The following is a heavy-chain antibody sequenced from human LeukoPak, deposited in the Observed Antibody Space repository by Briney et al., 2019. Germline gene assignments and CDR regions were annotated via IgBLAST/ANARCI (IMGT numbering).Heavy chain of an antibody. CDR2: ISGSGGST. D-gene: IGHD3-9*01. CDR3: ARDYHYDILTGYFDY. CDR1: GFTFNNFA. V-gene: IGHV3-23*01. Sequence: GGSLRLSCAASGFTFNNFAMSWVRQAPGKGLEWVSAISGSGGSTYYADSVKGRFTISRDNSKNSLYLQMNSLRAEDTAVYYCARDYHYDILTGYFDYWGQGTLVTVSS. J-gene: IGHJ4*02.